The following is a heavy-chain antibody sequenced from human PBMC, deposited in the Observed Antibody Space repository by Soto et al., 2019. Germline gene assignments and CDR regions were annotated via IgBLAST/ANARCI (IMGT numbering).Heavy chain of an antibody. CDR1: GFTFSSYG. CDR2: ISYDGSNK. Sequence: GGSLRLSCAASGFTFSSYGMHWVRQAPGKGLEWVAVISYDGSNKYYADSVKGRFTISRDNSKNTLYLQMNSLRAEDTAVYYCAKDLTAAGVTDVDYWGQGTLVTVSS. D-gene: IGHD6-13*01. CDR3: AKDLTAAGVTDVDY. J-gene: IGHJ4*02. V-gene: IGHV3-30*18.